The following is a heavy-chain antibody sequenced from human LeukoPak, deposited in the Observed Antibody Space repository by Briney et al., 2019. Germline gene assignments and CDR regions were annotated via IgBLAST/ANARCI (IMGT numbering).Heavy chain of an antibody. J-gene: IGHJ4*02. CDR3: ARVGAYGDYFGIDY. V-gene: IGHV4-4*02. D-gene: IGHD4-17*01. CDR1: GGSISSSNW. Sequence: SETLSLTCTVSGGSISSSNWWSWVRQPPGKGLEWIGEIYHSGSTNYNPSLKSRVTISVDKSKNQFSLKLSSVTAADTAVYYCARVGAYGDYFGIDYWGQGTLVTVSS. CDR2: IYHSGST.